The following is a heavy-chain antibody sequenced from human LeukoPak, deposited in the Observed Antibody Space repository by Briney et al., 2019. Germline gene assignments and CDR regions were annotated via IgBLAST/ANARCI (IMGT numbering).Heavy chain of an antibody. J-gene: IGHJ6*03. CDR1: GFTFDDYA. D-gene: IGHD6-19*01. Sequence: GGSLRLSCAASGFTFDDYAMHWVRQAPGKGLEWVSLISWDGGSTYYADSVKGRFTISRDNSKNSLYLQMNSLRAEDTALYYCAKDYRSYSSGWTTYYYYMDVWGKGTTVTVSS. CDR2: ISWDGGST. V-gene: IGHV3-43D*03. CDR3: AKDYRSYSSGWTTYYYYMDV.